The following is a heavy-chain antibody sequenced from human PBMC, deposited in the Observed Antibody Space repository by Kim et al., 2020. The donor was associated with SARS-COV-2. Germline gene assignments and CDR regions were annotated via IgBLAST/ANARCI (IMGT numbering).Heavy chain of an antibody. D-gene: IGHD2-15*01. V-gene: IGHV4-31*03. CDR3: ARGYAPGSYNWFDP. CDR1: GGSISSGGYY. Sequence: SETLSLTCTVSGGSISSGGYYWSWIRQHPGKGLEWLGYIYYSGSTYYNPSLKRRVTMSVDTSKNQFSLKLSSVTAADTAVYYCARGYAPGSYNWFDPWGQGTLVTVSS. CDR2: IYYSGST. J-gene: IGHJ5*02.